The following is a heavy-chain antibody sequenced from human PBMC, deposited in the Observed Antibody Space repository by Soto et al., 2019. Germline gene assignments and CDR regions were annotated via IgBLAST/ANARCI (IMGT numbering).Heavy chain of an antibody. D-gene: IGHD2-2*01. V-gene: IGHV3-48*01. CDR1: GFTFSSYS. Sequence: GGSLRLSCAASGFTFSSYSMNWVRQAPGKGLEWVSYISSSSSIIYYADSVKGRFTISRDNSKNTLYLQMNSLRAEDTAVYYCAKGSVVPAAIPDYYYYMDVWGKGTTVTVSS. CDR2: ISSSSSII. CDR3: AKGSVVPAAIPDYYYYMDV. J-gene: IGHJ6*03.